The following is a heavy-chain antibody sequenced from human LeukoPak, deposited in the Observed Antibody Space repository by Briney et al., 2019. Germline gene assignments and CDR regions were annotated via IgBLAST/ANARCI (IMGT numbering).Heavy chain of an antibody. J-gene: IGHJ4*02. V-gene: IGHV3-30*18. CDR2: ISPHGNIE. D-gene: IGHD1/OR15-1a*01. CDR3: AKNNNNDDY. Sequence: QPGRCLRLSCAASGFTFTTFGIHWVRQAPGKGLEWVAAISPHGNIEYYTDCVKGRFTISRDNPKNKIYLQMNSLRREDSAVYYCAKNNNNDDYWGQGNLVTVSS. CDR1: GFTFTTFG.